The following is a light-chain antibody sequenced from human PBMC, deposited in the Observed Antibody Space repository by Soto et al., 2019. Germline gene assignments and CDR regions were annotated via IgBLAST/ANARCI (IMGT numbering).Light chain of an antibody. J-gene: IGLJ1*01. CDR3: ATWDYSLNGRYV. CDR1: SSNIGSNT. CDR2: SNN. Sequence: QSVLTQPPSASGTPGQRVTISCSGSSSNIGSNTVNWYQQLPGTAPKLLIYSNNQRPSGVPDRFSGSKSGTSASLAISGLQSEDEAEYYCATWDYSLNGRYVFGTGTKLTVL. V-gene: IGLV1-44*01.